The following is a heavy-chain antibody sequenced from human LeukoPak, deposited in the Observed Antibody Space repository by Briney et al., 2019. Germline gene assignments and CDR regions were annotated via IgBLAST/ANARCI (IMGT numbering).Heavy chain of an antibody. Sequence: GGSLRLSCAASGFTFSGSAMHWVRQASGKGLEWVGRIRSKANSYATAYAASVKGRFTISRDDSKNTAYLQMNSLKTEDTAVYYCTGYCSSTSCYAEGREYWGQGTLVTVSS. CDR2: IRSKANSYAT. V-gene: IGHV3-73*01. D-gene: IGHD2-2*01. J-gene: IGHJ4*02. CDR3: TGYCSSTSCYAEGREY. CDR1: GFTFSGSA.